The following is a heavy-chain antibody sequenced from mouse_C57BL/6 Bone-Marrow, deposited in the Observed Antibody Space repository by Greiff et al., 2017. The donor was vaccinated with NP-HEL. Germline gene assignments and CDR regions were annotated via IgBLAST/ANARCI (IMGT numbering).Heavy chain of an antibody. D-gene: IGHD2-1*01. V-gene: IGHV1-81*01. J-gene: IGHJ4*01. CDR1: GYTFTSYG. Sequence: QVQLQQSGAELARPGASVKLSCKASGYTFTSYGISWVKQRTGQGLEWIGEIYPRSGNTYYNEKFKGKATLTAEKSSSTAYMELRSLTSEDSAVYFCARLGVYYGNYGGYYAMDYWGQGTSVTVSS. CDR3: ARLGVYYGNYGGYYAMDY. CDR2: IYPRSGNT.